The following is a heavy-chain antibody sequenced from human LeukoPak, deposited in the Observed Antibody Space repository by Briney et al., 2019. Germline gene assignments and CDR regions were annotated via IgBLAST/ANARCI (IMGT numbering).Heavy chain of an antibody. Sequence: PGGSLRLSCAASGFTFSSYSMNWVRQAPGKGLEWVSSISSSSSYIYYADSVKGRFTISRDNAKNSLYLQMNSLRAEDTAVYYCARDTPLRDYYYYGMDVWGQGTTVTVSS. CDR3: ARDTPLRDYYYYGMDV. CDR1: GFTFSSYS. J-gene: IGHJ6*02. CDR2: ISSSSSYI. V-gene: IGHV3-21*01.